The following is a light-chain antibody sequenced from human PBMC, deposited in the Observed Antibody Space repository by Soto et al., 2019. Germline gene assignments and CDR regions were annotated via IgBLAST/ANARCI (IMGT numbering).Light chain of an antibody. CDR3: SSYTSSNTWV. Sequence: QSVLTQPASVSGSPGQSITISCTGTSSDIGAYNYVSWYQHHPGKAPKLMIYEVSYRPSGVSNHFSGSKSGNTASLTISGLQAEDEADYYCSSYTSSNTWVFGGGTKLTVL. CDR2: EVS. J-gene: IGLJ3*02. CDR1: SSDIGAYNY. V-gene: IGLV2-14*01.